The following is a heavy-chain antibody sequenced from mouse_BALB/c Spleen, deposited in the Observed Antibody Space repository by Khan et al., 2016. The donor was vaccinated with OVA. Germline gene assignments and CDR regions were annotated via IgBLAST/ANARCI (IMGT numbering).Heavy chain of an antibody. CDR1: GYTFTSYW. Sequence: QVQLKESGTELARPGASVKFSCKASGYTFTSYWMQWVQQRPGQGLEWIGAIYPGDGNTRYTQKFKGQATFTADKSSSTAYMQLSSLASEDSAVCVCVRRRITTGDLDYWGQGTTLTVSS. J-gene: IGHJ2*01. D-gene: IGHD1-1*01. CDR3: VRRRITTGDLDY. V-gene: IGHV1-87*01. CDR2: IYPGDGNT.